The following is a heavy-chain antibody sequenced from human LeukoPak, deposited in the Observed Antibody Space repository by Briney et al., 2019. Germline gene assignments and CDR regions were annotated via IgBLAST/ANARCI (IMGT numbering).Heavy chain of an antibody. J-gene: IGHJ5*01. CDR2: MNPNSGNT. Sequence: ASVKVSCKASGYTFTSYDINWVRQATGQGLEWMGWMNPNSGNTGYAQKFQGRVTITRNTSISTAYMELSSLRSEDTAVYYCAIGRGRGSDEAALTDSWCHGTPVTVSS. V-gene: IGHV1-8*03. D-gene: IGHD3-16*01. CDR3: AIGRGRGSDEAALTDS. CDR1: GYTFTSYD.